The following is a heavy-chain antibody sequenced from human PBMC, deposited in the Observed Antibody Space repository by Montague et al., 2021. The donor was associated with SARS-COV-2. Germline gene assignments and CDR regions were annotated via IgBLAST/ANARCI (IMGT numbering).Heavy chain of an antibody. CDR3: ARDAANTRIAVAGCYYYYAMDV. CDR2: TYFRSQWYS. CDR1: GDSVSSNSAA. D-gene: IGHD6-19*01. Sequence: CAISGDSVSSNSAAWNWIRQSPSRGLEWLGRTYFRSQWYSDYAVSVKSRITINPDTSKNQFSLQLNSVTPEDTAVYYCARDAANTRIAVAGCYYYYAMDVWGQGTTVTVSS. V-gene: IGHV6-1*01. J-gene: IGHJ6*02.